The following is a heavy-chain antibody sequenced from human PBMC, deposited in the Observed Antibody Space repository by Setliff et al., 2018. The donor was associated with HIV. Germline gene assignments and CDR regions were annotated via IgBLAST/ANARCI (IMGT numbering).Heavy chain of an antibody. CDR3: ARGGGYDYGRYYFYGMDV. V-gene: IGHV3-23*01. CDR2: ISDSGGTI. Sequence: PGGSLRLSCAASGFTFSSYAMSWVRQAPGKGLEWVSAISDSGGTIYYADSVKGRFAISRDNAKDSVYLQMSRLRAEDTSVYYCARGGGYDYGRYYFYGMDVWGRGTTVTVSS. CDR1: GFTFSSYA. D-gene: IGHD5-12*01. J-gene: IGHJ6*02.